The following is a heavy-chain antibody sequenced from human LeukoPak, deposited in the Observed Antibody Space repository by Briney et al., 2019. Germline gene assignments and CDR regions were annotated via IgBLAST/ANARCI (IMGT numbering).Heavy chain of an antibody. D-gene: IGHD1-1*01. CDR3: ARQRGSQGTTDY. J-gene: IGHJ4*02. CDR1: GGSISSYY. CDR2: IYYSGST. Sequence: SETLSLTCTVPGGSISSYYWSWIRQPPGKGLEWIGYIYYSGSTNYTPSLKSRVTISVDTSKNQFSLKLSSATAADTAVYYCARQRGSQGTTDYWGQGTLVTVSS. V-gene: IGHV4-59*08.